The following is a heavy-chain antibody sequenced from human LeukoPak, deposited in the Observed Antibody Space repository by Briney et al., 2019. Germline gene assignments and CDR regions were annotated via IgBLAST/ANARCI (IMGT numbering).Heavy chain of an antibody. CDR1: GYTFSSYY. V-gene: IGHV1-46*01. J-gene: IGHJ4*02. Sequence: GASVKVSCKASGYTFSSYYMHWVRQAPGQGLEWMGIINPSVGSTSHAQKFQGRVTMTRDMSTSTVYMELSSLRSEDTAVYYCARELSSNSRLLDSWGQGTLVTVSS. D-gene: IGHD2-2*01. CDR2: INPSVGST. CDR3: ARELSSNSRLLDS.